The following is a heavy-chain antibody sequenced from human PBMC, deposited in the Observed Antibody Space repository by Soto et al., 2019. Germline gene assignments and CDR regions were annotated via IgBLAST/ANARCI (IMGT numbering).Heavy chain of an antibody. V-gene: IGHV3-30*18. CDR2: ISYDGSNK. CDR3: AKDGGYSSGWYAGNFDY. CDR1: GFTFSSYG. J-gene: IGHJ4*02. D-gene: IGHD6-19*01. Sequence: GGSLRLSCAASGFTFSSYGMHWVRQAPGKGLEWVAVISYDGSNKYYADSVKGRFTISRDNSKNTLYLQMNSLRAEDTAVYYCAKDGGYSSGWYAGNFDYWGQGTLVTVS.